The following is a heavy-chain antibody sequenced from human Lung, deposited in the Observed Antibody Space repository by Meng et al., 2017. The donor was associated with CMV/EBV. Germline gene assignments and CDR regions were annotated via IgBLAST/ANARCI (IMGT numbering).Heavy chain of an antibody. D-gene: IGHD1-26*01. CDR3: ARGKQDAWELLAY. J-gene: IGHJ4*02. CDR1: CALSSSNIR. V-gene: IGHV4-4*02. CDR2: IDDSGST. Sequence: VEMRAVGPVVEQPSGTLSLPGVVSCALSSSNIRATWVRQPPGKGLEWIGDIDDSGSTNYNPSLNSRISISLDKSKNHFSLKVNSVSAADTAVYYCARGKQDAWELLAYWGQGALVTVSS.